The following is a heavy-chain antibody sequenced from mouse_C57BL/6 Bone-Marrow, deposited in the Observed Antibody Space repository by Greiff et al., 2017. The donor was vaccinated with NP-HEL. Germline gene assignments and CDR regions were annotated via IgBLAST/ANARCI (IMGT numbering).Heavy chain of an antibody. D-gene: IGHD1-1*01. CDR1: GYTFTDYY. J-gene: IGHJ1*03. V-gene: IGHV1-19*01. Sequence: VQLQQSGPVLVKPGASVKMSCKASGYTFTDYYMNWVKQSHGKSLEWIGVINPYNGGTSYNQKFKGKATLTVDKSSSTAYMELNSLTSEDSAVYYCARVPHYYGSSYAYWYFDVWGTGTTVTVSS. CDR2: INPYNGGT. CDR3: ARVPHYYGSSYAYWYFDV.